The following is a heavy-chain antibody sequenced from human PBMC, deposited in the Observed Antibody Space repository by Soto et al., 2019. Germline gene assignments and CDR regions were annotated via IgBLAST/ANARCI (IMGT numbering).Heavy chain of an antibody. J-gene: IGHJ5*02. CDR2: INPSGGST. Sequence: QVQLVQSGAEVKKPGASVKVSCKASGYTFTSYYMHWVRQAPGQGLEWMGIINPSGGSTSYAQKFQGRVTMTRDTPTSTVYMELSSLRSEDTAVYYCARDYSTRYWFDPWGQGTLVTVSS. V-gene: IGHV1-46*01. CDR1: GYTFTSYY. D-gene: IGHD4-4*01. CDR3: ARDYSTRYWFDP.